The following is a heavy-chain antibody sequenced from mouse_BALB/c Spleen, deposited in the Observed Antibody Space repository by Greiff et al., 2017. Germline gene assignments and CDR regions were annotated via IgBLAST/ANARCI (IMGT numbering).Heavy chain of an antibody. D-gene: IGHD1-1*01. J-gene: IGHJ4*01. CDR3: ARIPYYYGSSYAMDY. CDR2: IWSGGST. CDR1: GFSLTSYG. Sequence: VQLQQSGPGLVQPSQSLSITCTVSGFSLTSYGVHWVRQSPGKGLEWLGVIWSGGSTDYNAAFISRLSISKDNSKSQVFFKMNSLQANDTAIYYCARIPYYYGSSYAMDYWGQGTSVTVSS. V-gene: IGHV2-2*02.